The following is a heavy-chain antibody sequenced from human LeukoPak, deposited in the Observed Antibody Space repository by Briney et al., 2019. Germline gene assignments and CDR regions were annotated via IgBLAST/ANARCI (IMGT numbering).Heavy chain of an antibody. D-gene: IGHD3-22*01. CDR1: GYSIRSGHY. CDR3: ARSGDYIKEGFDY. J-gene: IGHJ4*02. CDR2: INHSGIT. V-gene: IGHV4-38-2*01. Sequence: PSETLSLTCAVSGYSIRSGHYWGWIRQSPGKGLEWIGSINHSGITAYNPSLKSRVTLSVDTSKNQFSLQLRSVTAADRALYYCARSGDYIKEGFDYWGQGTQVTVSS.